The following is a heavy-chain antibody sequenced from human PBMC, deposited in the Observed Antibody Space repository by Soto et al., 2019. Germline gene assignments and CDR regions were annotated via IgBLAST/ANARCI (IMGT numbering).Heavy chain of an antibody. D-gene: IGHD3-16*01. CDR1: GYTFTDYY. Sequence: VSSVKVSCKASGYTFTDYYIHWVRQAPGQGLEWMGWIIPNSGGTNYAQKFQGRVTMTRDTSISTAYMELSRLRSDDTAVYYCARVLPLGGSGWFDYWGQRSLFTFS. V-gene: IGHV1-2*02. J-gene: IGHJ5*01. CDR2: IIPNSGGT. CDR3: ARVLPLGGSGWFDY.